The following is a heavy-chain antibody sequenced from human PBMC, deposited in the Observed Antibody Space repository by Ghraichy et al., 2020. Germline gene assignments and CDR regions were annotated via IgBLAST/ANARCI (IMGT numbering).Heavy chain of an antibody. J-gene: IGHJ5*02. Sequence: GGSLRLSCAASGFTFSSYWMSWVRPAPGKGLEWVANIKQDGSEKYYVDSVKGRFTISRDNAKNSLYLQMNSLRAEDTAVYYCARDRGGYYYGSGIYDWFDHGGQGTLVTVSP. V-gene: IGHV3-7*03. D-gene: IGHD3-10*01. CDR3: ARDRGGYYYGSGIYDWFDH. CDR2: IKQDGSEK. CDR1: GFTFSSYW.